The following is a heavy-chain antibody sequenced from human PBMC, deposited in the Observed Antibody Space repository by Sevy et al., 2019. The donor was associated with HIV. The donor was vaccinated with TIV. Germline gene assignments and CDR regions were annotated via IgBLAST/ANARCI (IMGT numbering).Heavy chain of an antibody. CDR3: ARVAVSYCTNDCYHRFDY. D-gene: IGHD2-8*01. CDR1: GFSFSHYA. Sequence: GSLRLSCAVSGFSFSHYAFHWVRQAPGKGLEWVSLISYDGTYKYYADSVKGRFTISRDNSKNTLYLKMNSLRGNDTAVYYCARVAVSYCTNDCYHRFDYWGPGALVTVSS. J-gene: IGHJ4*02. V-gene: IGHV3-30-3*01. CDR2: ISYDGTYK.